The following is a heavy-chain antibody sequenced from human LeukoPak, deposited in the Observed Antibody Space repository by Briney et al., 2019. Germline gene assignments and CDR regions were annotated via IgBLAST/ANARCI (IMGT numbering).Heavy chain of an antibody. CDR3: AKPRGGYNYYYGMDV. CDR2: INSSSSYT. J-gene: IGHJ6*02. V-gene: IGHV3-21*04. Sequence: PGGSLRLSCAASGFTFSSYSMNWVRQAPGKGLEWVSSINSSSSYTYYADSVKGRFTISRDNSKNTLYLQMNSLRAEDTAVYYCAKPRGGYNYYYGMDVWGQGTTVTVSS. CDR1: GFTFSSYS. D-gene: IGHD2-15*01.